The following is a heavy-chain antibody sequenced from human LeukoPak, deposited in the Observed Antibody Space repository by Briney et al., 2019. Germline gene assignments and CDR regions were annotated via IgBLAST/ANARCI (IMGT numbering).Heavy chain of an antibody. V-gene: IGHV1-18*01. CDR2: ISAYNGNT. CDR1: GYTFTSYG. D-gene: IGHD3-22*01. J-gene: IGHJ4*02. Sequence: APVKVSCKASGYTFTSYGISWVRQAPGQGLEWMGWISAYNGNTNYAQKLQGRVTMTTDTSTSTAYMELRSLRSDDTAVYYCARALSVVILFDYWGQGTLVTVSS. CDR3: ARALSVVILFDY.